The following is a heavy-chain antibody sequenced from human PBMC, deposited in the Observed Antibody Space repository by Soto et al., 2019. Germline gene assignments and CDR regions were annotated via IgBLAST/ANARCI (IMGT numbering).Heavy chain of an antibody. V-gene: IGHV4-30-2*01. CDR1: GGSISSGGYS. CDR2: MYHSGST. J-gene: IGHJ4*02. D-gene: IGHD6-6*01. CDR3: ARSSIAPRLFMYPFDY. Sequence: SETLSLTCAVSGGSISSGGYSWSWIRQPPGKGLEWIGYMYHSGSTYYNPSLKSRVTISVDTSKNQFSLKLSSVTAADTAMYYCARSSIAPRLFMYPFDYWGQGTLVTVSS.